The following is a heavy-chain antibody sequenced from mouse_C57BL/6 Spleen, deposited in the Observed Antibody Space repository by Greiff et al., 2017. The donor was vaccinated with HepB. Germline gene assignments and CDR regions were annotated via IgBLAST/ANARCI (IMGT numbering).Heavy chain of an antibody. CDR2: ISGGGGNT. J-gene: IGHJ4*01. D-gene: IGHD2-5*01. Sequence: EVQGVESGGGLVKPGGSLKLSCAASGFTFSSYTMSWVRQTPEKRLEWVATISGGGGNTYYPDSVKGRFTISRDNAKNTLYLQMSSLRSEDTALYYCARQGSNRAMDYWGQGTSVTVSS. CDR1: GFTFSSYT. CDR3: ARQGSNRAMDY. V-gene: IGHV5-9*01.